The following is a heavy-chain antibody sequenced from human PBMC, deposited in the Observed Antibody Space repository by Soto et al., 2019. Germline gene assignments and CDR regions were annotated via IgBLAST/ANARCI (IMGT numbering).Heavy chain of an antibody. CDR1: GYSFTSYW. Sequence: PGESLKISCKGSGYSFTSYWIGWFRQMPGKALERKGINYPGDSDTRYSPSFQGQGTIAADKSINTAYLQWSSLKASDSAMYYCAGTTYYYDSSGYERGAYYYYGMDVWGQGTTVTVSS. CDR3: AGTTYYYDSSGYERGAYYYYGMDV. V-gene: IGHV5-51*01. CDR2: NYPGDSDT. D-gene: IGHD3-22*01. J-gene: IGHJ6*02.